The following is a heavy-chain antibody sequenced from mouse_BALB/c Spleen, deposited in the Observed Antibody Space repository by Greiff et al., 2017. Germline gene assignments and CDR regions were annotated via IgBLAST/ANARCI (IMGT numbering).Heavy chain of an antibody. V-gene: IGHV5-17*02. CDR1: GFTFSSFG. D-gene: IGHD1-1*01. CDR2: ISSGSSTI. CDR3: ARELRSAMDY. Sequence: EVMLVESGGGLVQPGGSRKLSCAASGFTFSSFGMHWVRQAPEKGLEWVAYISSGSSTIYYADTVKGRFTISRDNPKNTLFLQMTSLRSEDTAMYYCARELRSAMDYWGQGTSVTVSS. J-gene: IGHJ4*01.